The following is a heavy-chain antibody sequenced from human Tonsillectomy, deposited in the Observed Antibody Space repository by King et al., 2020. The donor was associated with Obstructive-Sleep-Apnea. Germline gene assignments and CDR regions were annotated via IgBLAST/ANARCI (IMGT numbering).Heavy chain of an antibody. CDR3: AREGLLGVVVTFGGGVDY. D-gene: IGHD3-16*01. CDR2: IKQDGSEK. J-gene: IGHJ4*02. V-gene: IGHV3-7*01. CDR1: GFTFSSYW. Sequence: VQLVESGGGLVQPGGSLRLSCAASGFTFSSYWMSWVRQAPGKGLEWVANIKQDGSEKYYVDSVKGRFTISRDNAKNSLYLQMNSLRAGDTAVYYCAREGLLGVVVTFGGGVDYWGQGTLVTVSS.